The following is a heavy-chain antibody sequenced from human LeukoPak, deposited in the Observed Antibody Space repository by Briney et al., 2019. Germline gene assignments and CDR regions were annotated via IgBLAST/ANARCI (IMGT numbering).Heavy chain of an antibody. Sequence: SETLSLTCTVSGYSISSGYYWGWIRQPPGKGLEWIGSIYHSESTYYNPSLKSRVTISVDTSKNQFSLKLSSVTAADTAVYYSARLNPGGNSPDYWGQGTLVTVSS. J-gene: IGHJ4*02. CDR2: IYHSEST. CDR3: ARLNPGGNSPDY. V-gene: IGHV4-38-2*02. CDR1: GYSISSGYY. D-gene: IGHD4-23*01.